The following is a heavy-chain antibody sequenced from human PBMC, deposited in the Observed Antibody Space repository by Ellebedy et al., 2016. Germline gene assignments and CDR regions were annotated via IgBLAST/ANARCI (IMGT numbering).Heavy chain of an antibody. CDR3: AKGTMDYFYH. Sequence: GGSLRLSXAGSGFTFNDYALHWVRQAPGKGLEWVSGISWDSAVIGYGGSVKGRFTISKDSAKNYLYLQMNSLRPEDTDFYYCAKGTMDYFYHWGQGTLVTVSS. CDR2: ISWDSAVI. D-gene: IGHD4/OR15-4a*01. CDR1: GFTFNDYA. V-gene: IGHV3-9*01. J-gene: IGHJ4*02.